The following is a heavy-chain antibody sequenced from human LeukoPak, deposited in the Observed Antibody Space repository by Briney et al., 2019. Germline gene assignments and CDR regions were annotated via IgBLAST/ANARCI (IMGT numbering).Heavy chain of an antibody. CDR1: GYTFTTYA. J-gene: IGHJ5*02. D-gene: IGHD6-13*01. CDR3: ARDRGINFATSNTWSLNWFDP. V-gene: IGHV1-3*04. CDR2: INTDNGNT. Sequence: ASVKVSCKASGYTFTTYAMHWVRQAPGQRLEWMGWINTDNGNTRYSHKFQGRVTITRDTSASTAYMELSSLRSEDTAVYYCARDRGINFATSNTWSLNWFDPWGQGTLVTVSS.